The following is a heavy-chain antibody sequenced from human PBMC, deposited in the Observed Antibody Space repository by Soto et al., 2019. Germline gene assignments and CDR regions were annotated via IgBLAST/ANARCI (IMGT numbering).Heavy chain of an antibody. D-gene: IGHD4-17*01. CDR2: ISAYNGNT. V-gene: IGHV1-18*01. J-gene: IGHJ4*02. CDR3: ARDKTVTTRPEFVVY. CDR1: GYTFTSYG. Sequence: GASVKVSCKASGYTFTSYGISWVRQAPGQGLEWMGWISAYNGNTNYAQKLQGRVTMTTDTSTSTAYMELRSLRSDDTAVYYCARDKTVTTRPEFVVYWGQGTLVTVSS.